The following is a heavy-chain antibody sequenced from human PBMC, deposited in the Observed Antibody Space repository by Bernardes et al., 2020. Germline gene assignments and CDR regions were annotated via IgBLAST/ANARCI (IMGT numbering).Heavy chain of an antibody. J-gene: IGHJ4*02. V-gene: IGHV1-18*01. CDR3: ARDYLDYYDSSGYYRGGFDY. D-gene: IGHD3-22*01. Sequence: ASEKVSCKASGYTFTSYGISWVRQAPGQGLEWMGWISAYNGNTTYAQKLQGRVTMTTDTSTSTAYMELRSLRSDDTAVYYCARDYLDYYDSSGYYRGGFDYWSQGTLVTGSA. CDR2: ISAYNGNT. CDR1: GYTFTSYG.